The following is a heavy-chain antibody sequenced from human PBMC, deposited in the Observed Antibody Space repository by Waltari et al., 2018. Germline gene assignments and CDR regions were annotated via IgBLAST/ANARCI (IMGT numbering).Heavy chain of an antibody. V-gene: IGHV4-34*01. D-gene: IGHD3-3*01. Sequence: QVQLQQWGAGLLKPSETLSLTCAVYGGSFSGYYWSWIRQPPGKGLEGIGEINHSGSTNYNPSLKSRVTISVDTSKNQFSLKLSSVTAADTAVYYCARGLHGLLRFLEWSPNWFDPWGQGTLVTVSS. CDR2: INHSGST. J-gene: IGHJ5*02. CDR3: ARGLHGLLRFLEWSPNWFDP. CDR1: GGSFSGYY.